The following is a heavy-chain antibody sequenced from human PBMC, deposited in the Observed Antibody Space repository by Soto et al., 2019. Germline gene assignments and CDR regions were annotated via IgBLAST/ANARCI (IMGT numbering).Heavy chain of an antibody. CDR2: IWNDGSNS. Sequence: QVQLVESGGGVVQPGRSLRLSCAASGFTFNNYGMHWVRQAPGKGLEWLAVIWNDGSNSSYANSVKGRFSISRDNSKNTLYLQMSSLRAEDMGVYYCARRQIPPPTRGAANARGAMDVWGQGTTVTVSS. CDR3: ARRQIPPPTRGAANARGAMDV. V-gene: IGHV3-33*01. J-gene: IGHJ6*02. D-gene: IGHD6-13*01. CDR1: GFTFNNYG.